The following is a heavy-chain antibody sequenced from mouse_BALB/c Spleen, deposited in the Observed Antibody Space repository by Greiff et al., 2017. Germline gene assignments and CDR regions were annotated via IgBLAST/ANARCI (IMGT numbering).Heavy chain of an antibody. CDR3: ARGDSSGYVAY. J-gene: IGHJ3*01. CDR1: GYTFTSYW. CDR2: INPSTGYT. D-gene: IGHD3-2*01. Sequence: QVQLQQSGAELAKPGASVKMSCKASGYTFTSYWMHWVNQRPGQGLEWIGYINPSTGYTEYNQKFKDKATLTADKSSSTAYMQLSSLTSEDSAVYYCARGDSSGYVAYWGQGTLVTVSA. V-gene: IGHV1-7*01.